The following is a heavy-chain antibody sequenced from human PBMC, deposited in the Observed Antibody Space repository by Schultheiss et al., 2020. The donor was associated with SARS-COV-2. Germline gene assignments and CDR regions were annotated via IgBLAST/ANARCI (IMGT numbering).Heavy chain of an antibody. V-gene: IGHV1-2*02. CDR1: GYTFTGYY. CDR2: INPNSGGT. D-gene: IGHD6-13*01. CDR3: ARGGSSWYGSGGMDV. Sequence: ASVKVSCKASGYTFTGYYMHWVRQAPGQGLEWMGWINPNSGGTNYAQKFQGRVTMTRDTSISTAYMELSRLRSDDTAVYYCARGGSSWYGSGGMDVWGQGTTVTVSS. J-gene: IGHJ6*02.